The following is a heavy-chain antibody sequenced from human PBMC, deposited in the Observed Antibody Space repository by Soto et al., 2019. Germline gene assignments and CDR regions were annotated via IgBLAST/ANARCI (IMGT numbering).Heavy chain of an antibody. Sequence: QVQLVQSGAEVKKPGSSVKVSCKASGGTLSIYGSSWVRQAPGQGLEWMGGTIPIFGTPNYAQKFQGRVTITADKSTSTAYMELSSLRSEETAVYYCASPYTSSFAFDIWGQGTVVTVSS. CDR1: GGTLSIYG. V-gene: IGHV1-69*06. CDR3: ASPYTSSFAFDI. CDR2: TIPIFGTP. D-gene: IGHD6-6*01. J-gene: IGHJ3*02.